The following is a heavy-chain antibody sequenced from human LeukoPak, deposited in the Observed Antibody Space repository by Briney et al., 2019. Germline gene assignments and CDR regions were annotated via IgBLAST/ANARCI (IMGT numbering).Heavy chain of an antibody. CDR2: ISSSSSTI. CDR3: ASDSWYDAFDI. J-gene: IGHJ3*02. V-gene: IGHV3-48*04. Sequence: GGSLRLSCAASGFTFSSYSMNWVRQAPGKGLEWVSYISSSSSTIYYADSVKGRFTISRDNAKNSLYLQTNSLRAEDTAVYYCASDSWYDAFDIWGQGTMVTVSS. D-gene: IGHD2-15*01. CDR1: GFTFSSYS.